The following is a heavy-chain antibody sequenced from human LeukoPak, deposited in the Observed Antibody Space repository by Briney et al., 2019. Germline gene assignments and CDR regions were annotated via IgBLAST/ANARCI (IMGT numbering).Heavy chain of an antibody. J-gene: IGHJ3*02. CDR2: ISGSGGST. CDR1: GFTFSSYA. Sequence: PGGSLRLSCAASGFTFSSYAMSWVRQAPGKGLEWVSAISGSGGSTYYADSVKGRFTISRDNSKNTLYLQMNSLRAEDTAVYYCAKRYYYDSSGYVGAFDIWGQGTMVTVSS. D-gene: IGHD3-22*01. CDR3: AKRYYYDSSGYVGAFDI. V-gene: IGHV3-23*01.